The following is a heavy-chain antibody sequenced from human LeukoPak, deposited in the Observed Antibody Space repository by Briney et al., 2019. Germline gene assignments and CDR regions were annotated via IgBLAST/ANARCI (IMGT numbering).Heavy chain of an antibody. CDR2: IYYSGST. CDR3: ARATGRYCSGGSCYSEVDV. CDR1: GGSVSSYY. J-gene: IGHJ6*04. V-gene: IGHV4-59*02. D-gene: IGHD2-15*01. Sequence: SETLSLTCTVSGGSVSSYYWSWIRQPAGKGLEWIGYIYYSGSTNYNPSLKSRVTISVDTSKNQFSLKLSSVTAADTAVYYCARATGRYCSGGSCYSEVDVWGKGTTVTVSS.